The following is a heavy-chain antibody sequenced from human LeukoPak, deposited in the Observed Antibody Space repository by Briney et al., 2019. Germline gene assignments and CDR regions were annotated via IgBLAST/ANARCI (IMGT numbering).Heavy chain of an antibody. CDR2: ISSSSSYI. J-gene: IGHJ4*02. V-gene: IGHV3-21*01. CDR1: GFTFSSYS. D-gene: IGHD1-7*01. CDR3: ARDGGGLGTTFDY. Sequence: GGSLRLSCAASGFTFSSYSMNWVRQAPGKGLEWVSSISSSSSYIYYADSVKGRFTNSRDNAKNSLYLQMNSLRAEDTAVYYCARDGGGLGTTFDYWGQETLVTVSS.